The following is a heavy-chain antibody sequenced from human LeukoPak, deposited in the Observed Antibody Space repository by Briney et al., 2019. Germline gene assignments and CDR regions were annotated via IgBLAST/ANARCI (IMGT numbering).Heavy chain of an antibody. CDR1: GASISSYN. CDR3: AGLAPHRPLDY. J-gene: IGHJ4*02. V-gene: IGHV4-59*01. Sequence: SETLSLTCTVSGASISSYNWNWIRQPPGKGLEWIGYIYYSGGTNYNPSLKSRVTTSVDTSKNQFSLKLSSVTAADTAVYYCAGLAPHRPLDYWGQGTPVTVSS. CDR2: IYYSGGT. D-gene: IGHD1-14*01.